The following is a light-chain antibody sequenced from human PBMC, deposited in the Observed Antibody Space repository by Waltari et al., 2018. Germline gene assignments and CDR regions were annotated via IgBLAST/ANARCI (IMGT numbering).Light chain of an antibody. J-gene: IGLJ2*01. CDR3: SSYTSSSTLVV. CDR2: DVS. Sequence: QSALTQPASVSGSPGQSVTISCTGTSSDVGGYNYVSWYQQHPGKATKFMIYDVSNRPSGVSNRFSGSKSGNTASLTISGLQAEDEADYYCSSYTSSSTLVVFGGGTKLTVL. V-gene: IGLV2-14*03. CDR1: SSDVGGYNY.